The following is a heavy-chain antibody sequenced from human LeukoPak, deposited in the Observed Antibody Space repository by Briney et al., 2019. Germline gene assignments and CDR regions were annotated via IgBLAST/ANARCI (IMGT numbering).Heavy chain of an antibody. CDR2: IIPIFGTA. V-gene: IGHV1-69*01. CDR1: GGTFSSYA. CDR3: ARRAYYYDSSGYWFDL. J-gene: IGHJ2*01. Sequence: SVKVSCKASGGTFSSYAISWVRQAPGQGLEWMGGIIPIFGTANYAQKFQGRVTITADESTSTAYMELSSLRSEDTAVYYCARRAYYYDSSGYWFDLWGRGNLVTVSS. D-gene: IGHD3-22*01.